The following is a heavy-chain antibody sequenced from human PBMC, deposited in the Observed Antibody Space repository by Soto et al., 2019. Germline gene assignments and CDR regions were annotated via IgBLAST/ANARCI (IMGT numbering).Heavy chain of an antibody. V-gene: IGHV4-31*03. D-gene: IGHD1-26*01. CDR2: IYYSGST. CDR3: HVYWWPIGRSDTFDI. J-gene: IGHJ3*02. Sequence: QVQLQESGPGLVKPSQTLSLTCTVSGGSISSGGYYWSWIRQYPGKGLEWIGYIYYSGSTYYNPSLESRVTISFDTSKNQFSLKLSSVTAADTAMYYCHVYWWPIGRSDTFDIWGQGTMVTVSS. CDR1: GGSISSGGYY.